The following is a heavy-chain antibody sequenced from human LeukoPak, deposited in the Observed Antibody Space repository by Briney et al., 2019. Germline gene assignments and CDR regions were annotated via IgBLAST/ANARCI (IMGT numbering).Heavy chain of an antibody. J-gene: IGHJ3*02. CDR2: INPNSGGT. D-gene: IGHD2-15*01. CDR1: GYTFTGYY. CDR3: ARDPPRRSGLPNAFDI. V-gene: IGHV1-2*02. Sequence: ASVKVSCKASGYTFTGYYMHWVRQAPGQGLEWMGWINPNSGGTNYAQKFQGRVTMTRDTSISTAYMELRSLRSDDTAVYYCARDPPRRSGLPNAFDIWGQGTMVTVSS.